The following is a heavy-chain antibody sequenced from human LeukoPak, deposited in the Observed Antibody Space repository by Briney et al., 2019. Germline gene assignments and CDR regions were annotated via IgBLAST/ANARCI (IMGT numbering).Heavy chain of an antibody. CDR3: ATDISLSSGYVY. CDR2: FDPEDGET. D-gene: IGHD3-22*01. CDR1: GYTLTELS. V-gene: IGHV1-24*01. Sequence: ASVKVSCKVSGYTLTELSMHWVRQAPGKGLEWMGGFDPEDGETIYAQKFQGRVTMTEDTSTDTAYMELSSLRSEDTAVYYCATDISLSSGYVYWGKVTLVTVSS. J-gene: IGHJ4*02.